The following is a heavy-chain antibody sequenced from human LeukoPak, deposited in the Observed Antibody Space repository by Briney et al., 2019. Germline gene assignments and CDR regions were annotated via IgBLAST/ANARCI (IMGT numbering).Heavy chain of an antibody. CDR3: ARHPYCGGDCYPPLWD. Sequence: GESLKVSCKGSGYSFTSYWISWVRQMPGKGLEWMGIIYPGDSDTRYSPSFQGQVTISADKSISTAYLQWSSLKASDTAMYYCARHPYCGGDCYPPLWDWGQGTLVTVSS. CDR1: GYSFTSYW. D-gene: IGHD2-21*02. V-gene: IGHV5-51*01. CDR2: IYPGDSDT. J-gene: IGHJ4*02.